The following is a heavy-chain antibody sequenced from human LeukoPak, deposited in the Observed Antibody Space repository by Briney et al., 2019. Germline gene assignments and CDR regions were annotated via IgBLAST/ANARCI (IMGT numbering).Heavy chain of an antibody. D-gene: IGHD3-10*01. V-gene: IGHV3-15*01. CDR2: IKSKTDGGTT. CDR1: GFIFSNAW. CDR3: TTDPHGSGSPRGGY. Sequence: GGSLRLSCAASGFIFSNAWMSWVRQAPGKGLEWVGRIKSKTDGGTTDYAAPVKGRFTISRDDSKNTLYLQMNSLKTEDTAVYYCTTDPHGSGSPRGGYWGQGTLVTVSS. J-gene: IGHJ4*02.